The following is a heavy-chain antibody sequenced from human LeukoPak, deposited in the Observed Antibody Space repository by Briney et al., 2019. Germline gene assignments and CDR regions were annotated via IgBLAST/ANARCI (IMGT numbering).Heavy chain of an antibody. Sequence: GGSLRLSCAASGFTFSTYEMNWVRQAPGKGLEWVSYISNSGSTIYYADSVKGRFTISRDNAKNSLYLQMSSLRAEDTALYNCARGNWFDPWGQGTLVTVSS. J-gene: IGHJ5*02. V-gene: IGHV3-48*03. CDR2: ISNSGSTI. CDR1: GFTFSTYE. CDR3: ARGNWFDP.